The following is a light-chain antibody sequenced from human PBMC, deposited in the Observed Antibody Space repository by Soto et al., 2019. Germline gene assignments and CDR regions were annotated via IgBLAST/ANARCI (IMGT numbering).Light chain of an antibody. J-gene: IGKJ5*01. CDR1: QSLQYSNGYNY. CDR2: LGS. Sequence: DSVLTQSPPSLPVIPGEPASISCRSSQSLQYSNGYNYLDWYFQKPGQSPQLLISLGSTRASGVPDRFSGSGSGTDFTLKISRVEADDVGVYYCFQGLQTPPITFGQGTRLEIK. V-gene: IGKV2-28*01. CDR3: FQGLQTPPIT.